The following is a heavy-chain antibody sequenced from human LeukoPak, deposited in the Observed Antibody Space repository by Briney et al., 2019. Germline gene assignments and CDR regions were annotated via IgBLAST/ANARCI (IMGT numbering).Heavy chain of an antibody. CDR2: IYYCGST. D-gene: IGHD3-9*01. CDR3: ARHKYYDILTGKILNWFDP. V-gene: IGHV4-39*01. CDR1: GGSISSSSYY. J-gene: IGHJ5*02. Sequence: PSETLSLTCTVSGGSISSSSYYWGWIRQPPGKGLEWIGSIYYCGSTYYNPSLKSRVTISVDTSKNQFSLKLSSVTAADTAVYYCARHKYYDILTGKILNWFDPWGQGTLVTVSS.